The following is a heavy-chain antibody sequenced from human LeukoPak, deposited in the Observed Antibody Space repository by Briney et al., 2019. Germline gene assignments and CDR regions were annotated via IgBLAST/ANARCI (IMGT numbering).Heavy chain of an antibody. V-gene: IGHV4-39*01. CDR1: GGSITSSNYY. CDR2: IYYSGST. J-gene: IGHJ5*02. D-gene: IGHD3-22*01. CDR3: AGHGGYDRSGYWFDP. Sequence: KPSETLSPTCTVSGGSITSSNYYWGWIRQPPGKGLEWIGSIYYSGSTYYNPSLKSRVTISVDTSKNQFSLKLSSVTAADTAVYYCAGHGGYDRSGYWFDPWGQGTLVTVSS.